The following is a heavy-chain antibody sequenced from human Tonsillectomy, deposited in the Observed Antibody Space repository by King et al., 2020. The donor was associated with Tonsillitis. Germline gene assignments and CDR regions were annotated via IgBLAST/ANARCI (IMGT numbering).Heavy chain of an antibody. V-gene: IGHV3-30*04. Sequence: QVQLVESGGGVVQPGGSLRLSCAASGFAFSSFSMHWVRQAPGKGLEWVAGISPDGGKKYYADSVKGRFTISRDNSKNTLYLQMNSLTAEDAAVYYCASNIIEAAGTNFDYWGQGTLVTVSS. CDR1: GFAFSSFS. CDR3: ASNIIEAAGTNFDY. D-gene: IGHD6-13*01. J-gene: IGHJ4*02. CDR2: ISPDGGKK.